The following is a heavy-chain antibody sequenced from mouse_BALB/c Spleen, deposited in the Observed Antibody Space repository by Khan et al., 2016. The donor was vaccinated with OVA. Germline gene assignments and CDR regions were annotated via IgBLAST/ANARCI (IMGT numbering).Heavy chain of an antibody. D-gene: IGHD3-1*01. CDR1: GYTFSNYW. J-gene: IGHJ2*01. CDR2: IYPGGGYT. V-gene: IGHV1-63*02. Sequence: VQLQQSGTELARPGTSVKMSCKAAGYTFSNYWIGWVKQRPGHGLEWIGDIYPGGGYTNYNENFKGKATLTADTSSSTAYMQLSSLASADSAIYYCASRGAARATWDYFAYWGQGTTLTVSS. CDR3: ASRGAARATWDYFAY.